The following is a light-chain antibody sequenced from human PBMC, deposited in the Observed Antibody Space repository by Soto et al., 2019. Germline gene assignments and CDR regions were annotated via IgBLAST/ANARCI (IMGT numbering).Light chain of an antibody. J-gene: IGLJ1*01. Sequence: QSALTQPPSASGSSGQSVTISCTGTSSDVGGNNYVSWYQQHPGKAPKLMISEVSKRHSGVPDRFAGCKSGNTASLTVSGLQAEEEADYYCSSYTGNSKYVFGTGTKLTVL. CDR2: EVS. CDR1: SSDVGGNNY. V-gene: IGLV2-8*01. CDR3: SSYTGNSKYV.